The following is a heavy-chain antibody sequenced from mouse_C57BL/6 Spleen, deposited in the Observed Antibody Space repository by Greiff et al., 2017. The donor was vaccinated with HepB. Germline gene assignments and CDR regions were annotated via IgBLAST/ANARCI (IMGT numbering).Heavy chain of an antibody. V-gene: IGHV5-6*01. CDR3: AKPYGSSYFAY. D-gene: IGHD1-1*01. J-gene: IGHJ3*01. CDR1: GFTFSSYG. Sequence: EVKLMESGGDLVKPGGSLKLSCAASGFTFSSYGMSWVRQTPDKRLEWVATISSGGSYTYYPDSVKGRFTISRDNAKNTLFLQMTSLRSEDTAMYYCAKPYGSSYFAYWGQGTLVTVSA. CDR2: ISSGGSYT.